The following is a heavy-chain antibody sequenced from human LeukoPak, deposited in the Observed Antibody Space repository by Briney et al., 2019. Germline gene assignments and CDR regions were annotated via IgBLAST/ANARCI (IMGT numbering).Heavy chain of an antibody. CDR1: GYTLTELS. V-gene: IGHV1-24*01. J-gene: IGHJ4*02. Sequence: GASVKVSCKVSGYTLTELSMHWVRQAPGKGLEWMGGFDPEDGETIYAQKFQGRVTMTEDTSTDTAYMELSSLRSEDTAVYYCARAAGDTAMVRTYYFDYWGQGTLVTVSS. CDR3: ARAAGDTAMVRTYYFDY. CDR2: FDPEDGET. D-gene: IGHD5-18*01.